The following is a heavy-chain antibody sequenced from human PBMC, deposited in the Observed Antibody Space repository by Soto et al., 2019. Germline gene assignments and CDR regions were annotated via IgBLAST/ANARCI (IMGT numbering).Heavy chain of an antibody. Sequence: GGSLRLSCAASGFTFSSYAMSWVRQAPGKGLEWVSAISGSGGGTYYADSVKGRFTISRDNSKNTLYLQMNSLRAEDTAVYYCAKEWAYYDSSGYYSLFDYWGQGTLVTVSS. J-gene: IGHJ4*02. CDR3: AKEWAYYDSSGYYSLFDY. D-gene: IGHD3-22*01. V-gene: IGHV3-23*01. CDR2: ISGSGGGT. CDR1: GFTFSSYA.